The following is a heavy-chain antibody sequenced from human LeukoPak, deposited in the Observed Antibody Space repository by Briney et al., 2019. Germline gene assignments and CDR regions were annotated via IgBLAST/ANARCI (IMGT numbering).Heavy chain of an antibody. V-gene: IGHV3-23*01. CDR2: ISESDGRT. CDR1: GFTFSSCA. CDR3: AKWMTTATTSDY. Sequence: PGGSLRLSCAASGFTFSSCAMSWVRQAPGKGLECVSTISESDGRTYYADSVKGRFTISRDNSNNRLYLEMNSLRAEDTAVYYCAKWMTTATTSDYWGQGTLVTVSS. D-gene: IGHD4-17*01. J-gene: IGHJ4*02.